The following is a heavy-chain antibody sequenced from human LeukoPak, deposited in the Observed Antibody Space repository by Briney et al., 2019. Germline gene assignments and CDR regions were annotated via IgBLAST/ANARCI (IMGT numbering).Heavy chain of an antibody. V-gene: IGHV1-69*01. D-gene: IGHD3-3*01. Sequence: SVKVSCKASGGTFSSYAISWVRQAPGQGLEWMGGIIPMFGTANYAQKFQGRVTITADESTSTAYMELSSLRSEDTAVYYCARYDFWSGDSSTYFDYWGQGTLVTVSS. CDR3: ARYDFWSGDSSTYFDY. J-gene: IGHJ4*02. CDR1: GGTFSSYA. CDR2: IIPMFGTA.